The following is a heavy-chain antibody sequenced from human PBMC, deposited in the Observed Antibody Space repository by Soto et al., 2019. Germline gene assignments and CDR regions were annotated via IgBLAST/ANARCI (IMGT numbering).Heavy chain of an antibody. CDR2: ISASTRNT. CDR3: VRCYCSVGCCYACWHFDL. CDR1: GYTFSDYA. V-gene: IGHV1-18*01. J-gene: IGHJ2*01. D-gene: IGHD2-15*01. Sequence: QVQLVQSGGEVKKPGASVKVSCQASGYTFSDYAISWVRQAPGQGLEWMGWISASTRNTDQAQNFQGRVIMTLDTSTNTAYIELRSLRSDDTAVYYCVRCYCSVGCCYACWHFDLWGRGTLVTVSS.